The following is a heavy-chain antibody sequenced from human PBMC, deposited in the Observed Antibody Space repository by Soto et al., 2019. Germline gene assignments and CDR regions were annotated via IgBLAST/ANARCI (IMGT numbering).Heavy chain of an antibody. J-gene: IGHJ5*02. D-gene: IGHD2-15*01. CDR2: IDPRGGDT. CDR1: GYRFTKYY. Sequence: QVQLVQSGPEVKKPGASVKNSCRASGYRFTKYYIHWVRQAPGQGLEWMGVIDPRGGDTTYAQKFQDRVTMTRDLALSTAFLDLASLRSEDTAMYFCASHCSTRCSDWIDPWGQGTLVIVSS. CDR3: ASHCSTRCSDWIDP. V-gene: IGHV1-46*03.